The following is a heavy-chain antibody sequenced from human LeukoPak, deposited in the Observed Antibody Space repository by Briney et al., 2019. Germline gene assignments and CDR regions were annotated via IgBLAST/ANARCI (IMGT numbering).Heavy chain of an antibody. V-gene: IGHV4-4*07. D-gene: IGHD6-13*01. J-gene: IGHJ4*02. CDR1: GGSISNYY. Sequence: KSSETLSLTCTVSGGSISNYYWSWIRQPAGKGLEWIGRIYTSGTTHYDPSLKSRVTMSVDTSKNQFSLNLSSVTAADTAVYYCARFSSIAAAFDYWGLGTLVTVSS. CDR3: ARFSSIAAAFDY. CDR2: IYTSGTT.